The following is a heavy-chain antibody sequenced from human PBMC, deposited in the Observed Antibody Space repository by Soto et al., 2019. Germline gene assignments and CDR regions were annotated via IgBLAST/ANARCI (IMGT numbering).Heavy chain of an antibody. Sequence: PSETLSLTCTVSGGSISSGGYYWSWIRQHPGKGLEWIGYIYYSGSTYYNPSLKSRVTISVDTSKNQFSLKLSSVTAADTAVYYCASVRGGIVGDTIPAYFQHWGQDNLVTVSS. CDR1: GGSISSGGYY. V-gene: IGHV4-31*03. J-gene: IGHJ1*01. D-gene: IGHD1-26*01. CDR2: IYYSGST. CDR3: ASVRGGIVGDTIPAYFQH.